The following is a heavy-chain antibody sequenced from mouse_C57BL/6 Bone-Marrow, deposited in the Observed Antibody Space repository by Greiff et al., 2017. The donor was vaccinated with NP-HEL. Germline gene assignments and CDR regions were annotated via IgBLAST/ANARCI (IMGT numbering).Heavy chain of an antibody. V-gene: IGHV1-81*01. Sequence: VQLQQSGAELARPGASVKLSCKASGYTFTSYGISWVKQRTGQGLQWIGEIYPRSGNTYYNEKFKGKATLTADKSSSTAYMELRSLTSEDSAVYFCARYYKVAMDYWGQGTSVTVSS. CDR2: IYPRSGNT. CDR3: ARYYKVAMDY. CDR1: GYTFTSYG. J-gene: IGHJ4*01. D-gene: IGHD2-12*01.